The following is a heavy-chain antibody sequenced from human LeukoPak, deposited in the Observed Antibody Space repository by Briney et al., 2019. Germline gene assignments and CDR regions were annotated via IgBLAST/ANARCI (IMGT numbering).Heavy chain of an antibody. CDR1: GFTFSSYA. J-gene: IGHJ4*02. CDR3: ATDDGLRAVAGFDY. V-gene: IGHV3-30*02. Sequence: PGGSLRLSCAASGFTFSSYAMHWVRQAPGKGLEWVAFIWYDGSNKYYADSVKGRFTISRDNSKDTLYLQMNSLRAEDTAVYYCATDDGLRAVAGFDYWGQGTLVTVSS. CDR2: IWYDGSNK. D-gene: IGHD6-19*01.